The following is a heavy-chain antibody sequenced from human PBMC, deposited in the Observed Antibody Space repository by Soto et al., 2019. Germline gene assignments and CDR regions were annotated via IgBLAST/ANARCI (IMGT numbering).Heavy chain of an antibody. CDR3: ARETVVVPAALNWFDP. CDR1: GGSISSGGYY. Sequence: QVQLQESGPGLVKPSQTLSLTCTVSGGSISSGGYYWSWIRQHPGKGLEWIGYIYYSGSTYYNPSRKSRVTISVDTSKNQFSLKLSSVTAADTAVNYCARETVVVPAALNWFDPWGQGTLVTVSS. V-gene: IGHV4-31*03. D-gene: IGHD2-2*01. CDR2: IYYSGST. J-gene: IGHJ5*02.